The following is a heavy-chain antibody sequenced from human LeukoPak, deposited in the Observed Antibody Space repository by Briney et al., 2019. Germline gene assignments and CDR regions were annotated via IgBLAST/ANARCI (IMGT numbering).Heavy chain of an antibody. CDR1: GGTFSSYA. J-gene: IGHJ4*02. D-gene: IGHD3-22*01. V-gene: IGHV1-8*02. CDR3: ARAPAAQDSSGYYNFDY. CDR2: MNPNSGNT. Sequence: ASVKVSCKASGGTFSSYAISWVRQATGQGLEWMGWMNPNSGNTGYAQKFQGRVTMTRNTSISTAYMELSSLRSEDTAVYYCARAPAAQDSSGYYNFDYWGQGTLVTVSS.